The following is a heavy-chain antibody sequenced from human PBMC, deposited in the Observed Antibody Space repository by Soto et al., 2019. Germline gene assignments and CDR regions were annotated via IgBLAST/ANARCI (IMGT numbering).Heavy chain of an antibody. J-gene: IGHJ3*02. CDR2: INHSGRT. Sequence: SETLSLTCAVYGGSFSGYYWSWIRQPPGQGLEWIGEINHSGRTNYNPSLKRRVTISVDPSKNRFSLKLSSVTAADTAVYYCASPHCSSTSFYDACDIWGQGTMVSVSS. V-gene: IGHV4-34*01. D-gene: IGHD2-2*01. CDR1: GGSFSGYY. CDR3: ASPHCSSTSFYDACDI.